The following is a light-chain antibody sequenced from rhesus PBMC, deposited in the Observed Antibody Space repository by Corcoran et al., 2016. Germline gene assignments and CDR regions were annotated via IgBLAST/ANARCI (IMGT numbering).Light chain of an antibody. J-gene: IGKJ4*01. CDR1: QSVSSN. CDR2: GAS. CDR3: QQYSNWPLT. Sequence: EIVMTQSPATLSLSPGERATLSCRASQSVSSNLAWYQQKPGQAPSLLIYGASSRATGIPDRCSGRGSGTEFTLTISRLEPEDFAVYYCQQYSNWPLTFGGGTKVEIK. V-gene: IGKV3-42*03.